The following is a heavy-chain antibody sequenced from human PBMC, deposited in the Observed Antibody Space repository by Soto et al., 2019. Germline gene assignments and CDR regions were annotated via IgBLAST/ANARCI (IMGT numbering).Heavy chain of an antibody. V-gene: IGHV4-34*01. CDR2: IYHSGST. Sequence: SETLSLTCAVYGGSFSGYYWSWIRQPPGKGLEWIGYIYHSGSTYYNPSLKSRVTISVDRSKNQFSLKLSSVTAADTAVYYCASSISAHDYGDYRGAFDIWGQGTMVTVSS. J-gene: IGHJ3*02. D-gene: IGHD4-17*01. CDR1: GGSFSGYY. CDR3: ASSISAHDYGDYRGAFDI.